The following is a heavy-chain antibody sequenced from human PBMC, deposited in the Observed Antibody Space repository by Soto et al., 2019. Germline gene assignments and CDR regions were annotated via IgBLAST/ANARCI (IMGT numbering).Heavy chain of an antibody. D-gene: IGHD3-16*01. Sequence: QLQLQESGPGLVKPSETLSLTCTVSGGSIRRSNFYGGWIRQPPGKDLEWIGSIYYSGSTYYNPSLKSRVTTSVDTSKNHFSLKVRSVTAADTAVYFCASSLRGSFSDFEYWGQGTLVTVSS. CDR1: GGSIRRSNFY. V-gene: IGHV4-39*02. CDR2: IYYSGST. CDR3: ASSLRGSFSDFEY. J-gene: IGHJ4*02.